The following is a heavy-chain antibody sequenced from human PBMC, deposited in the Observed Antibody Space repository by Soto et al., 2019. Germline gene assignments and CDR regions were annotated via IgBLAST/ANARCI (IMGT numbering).Heavy chain of an antibody. CDR1: GGSFSGYY. Sequence: SETLSLTCAVYGGSFSGYYWSWIRQPPGKGLEWIGEINHCGSTNYNPSLKSRVTISVDTSKNQFSLKLSSVTAADTAVYYCARGRSGSFGMWGQGTLVTVSS. D-gene: IGHD1-26*01. J-gene: IGHJ4*02. V-gene: IGHV4-34*01. CDR3: ARGRSGSFGM. CDR2: INHCGST.